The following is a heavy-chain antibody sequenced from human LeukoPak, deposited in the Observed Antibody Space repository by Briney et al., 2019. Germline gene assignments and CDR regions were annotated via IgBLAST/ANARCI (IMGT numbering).Heavy chain of an antibody. CDR3: SKAGRFPGGPVPVGP. CDR2: INPNSGGT. CDR1: GYSFTDYY. Sequence: ASVKVSCKTSGYSFTDYYMHWVRQAPGQGLEWMGWINPNSGGTSAAQKFQGRVSMTRDTSITTVYMEVSWLTSDDTAIYYWSKAGRFPGGPVPVGPWGQGTLVTVSS. D-gene: IGHD6-19*01. J-gene: IGHJ4*02. V-gene: IGHV1-2*02.